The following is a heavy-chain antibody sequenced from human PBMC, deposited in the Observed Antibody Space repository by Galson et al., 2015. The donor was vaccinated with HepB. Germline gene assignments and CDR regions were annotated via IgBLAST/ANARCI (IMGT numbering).Heavy chain of an antibody. Sequence: SLRLSCAASGFTFSDYYMSRLRQAPGKGLEWVSYISSSSSYTNYADSVKGRFTISRDNAKNSLYLQMNSLRAEDTAVYYCARDCLCHSSGSDYWGQGTLVTVSS. V-gene: IGHV3-11*05. CDR1: GFTFSDYY. D-gene: IGHD6-19*01. J-gene: IGHJ4*02. CDR2: ISSSSSYT. CDR3: ARDCLCHSSGSDY.